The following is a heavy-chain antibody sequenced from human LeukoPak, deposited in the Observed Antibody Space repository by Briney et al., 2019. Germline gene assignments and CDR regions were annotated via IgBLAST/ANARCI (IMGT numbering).Heavy chain of an antibody. V-gene: IGHV4-61*08. CDR1: GASVSSGGYY. CDR2: IYYSGST. CDR3: ARRGGAGRSFDY. J-gene: IGHJ4*02. Sequence: SETLSLTCTVSGASVSSGGYYSSWIRQPPGKGLEWIGNIYYSGSTNYNPSLKSRVTISVDTSKNQFSLKVSSVTAADTAVYYCARRGGAGRSFDYWGQGTLVTVSS. D-gene: IGHD2-21*01.